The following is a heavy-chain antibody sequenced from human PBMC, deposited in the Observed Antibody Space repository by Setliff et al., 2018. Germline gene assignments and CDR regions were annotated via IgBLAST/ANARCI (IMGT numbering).Heavy chain of an antibody. CDR1: GYTSSGYA. V-gene: IGHV3-23*01. CDR3: ARDGLLWFGELLSEYYFDY. CDR2: ISASGDTT. Sequence: GSLRLSCAASGYTSSGYAMTWVRQAPGKGLEWVSIISASGDTTYYADSVKGRFTISRDNSKNSLYLQMNSLRAEDTAVYYCARDGLLWFGELLSEYYFDYWGQGTLVTVSS. D-gene: IGHD3-10*01. J-gene: IGHJ4*02.